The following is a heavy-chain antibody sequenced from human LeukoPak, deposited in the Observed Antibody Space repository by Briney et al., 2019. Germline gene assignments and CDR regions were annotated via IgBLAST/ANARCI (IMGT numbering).Heavy chain of an antibody. CDR3: ARVLELSAVYYFDS. D-gene: IGHD1-26*01. V-gene: IGHV3-30*04. J-gene: IGHJ4*02. Sequence: GGSLRLSCEASGFTFSIFPMHWVHQAPGKGLEWVALISSGSEKYYADSVKGRFTISRDNSKNMLYLQMNSLRADDTAVYYCARVLELSAVYYFDSWGQGTLVIVSS. CDR1: GFTFSIFP. CDR2: ISSGSEK.